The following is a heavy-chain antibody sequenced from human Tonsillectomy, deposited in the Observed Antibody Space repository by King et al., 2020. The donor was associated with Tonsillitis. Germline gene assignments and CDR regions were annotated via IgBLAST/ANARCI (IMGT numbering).Heavy chain of an antibody. D-gene: IGHD3-22*01. CDR1: GFTFSSYS. CDR2: ISSRSSYI. V-gene: IGHV3-21*01. CDR3: ARGYYYDSSGYNY. J-gene: IGHJ4*02. Sequence: VQLVESGGGLVKPGGSLRLSCAASGFTFSSYSMNWVRQAPGKVLEWVSSISSRSSYIYYADSVKGRFTISRDNAKNSLYLQMNSLRAEDTAVYYCARGYYYDSSGYNYWGQGTLVTVSS.